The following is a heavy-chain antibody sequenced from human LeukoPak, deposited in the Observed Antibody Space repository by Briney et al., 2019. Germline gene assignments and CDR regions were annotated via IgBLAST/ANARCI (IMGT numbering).Heavy chain of an antibody. V-gene: IGHV3-23*01. D-gene: IGHD3-10*01. CDR3: AKIRRSGTGDY. J-gene: IGHJ4*02. Sequence: GGSLRLSCAASGFTFSSYWMHWVRQAPGKGLEWVSAISASGGSTYYADSVKGRFTISRDNSKNTRYLQMNSLRAGDTARYYCAKIRRSGTGDYWGQGTLVTVSS. CDR1: GFTFSSYW. CDR2: ISASGGST.